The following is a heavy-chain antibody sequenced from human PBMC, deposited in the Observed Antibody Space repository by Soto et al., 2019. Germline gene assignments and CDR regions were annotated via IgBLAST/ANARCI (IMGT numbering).Heavy chain of an antibody. Sequence: QVQLVQSGAEVKKPGSSVKVSCKASGGTFSSHAISWVRQAPGQGLEWMGGIIPIFGTANYAQKFQGRVTITADESTSTAYMELSSLRSEDTAVYYCARGGDCSSTSCYTTPFDYWGQGTLVTVSS. CDR3: ARGGDCSSTSCYTTPFDY. CDR2: IIPIFGTA. J-gene: IGHJ4*02. CDR1: GGTFSSHA. D-gene: IGHD2-2*02. V-gene: IGHV1-69*01.